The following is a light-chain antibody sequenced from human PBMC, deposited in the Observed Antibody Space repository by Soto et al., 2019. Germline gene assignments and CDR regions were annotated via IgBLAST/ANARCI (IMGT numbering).Light chain of an antibody. V-gene: IGKV2-28*01. CDR1: QSLLWTNGYNY. CDR2: LAS. CDR3: LQTLHVAWK. Sequence: DIVMTQSPLSLPVTPGEPASISCRSSQSLLWTNGYNYVDWFLQKPGQSPQLMIYLASNRASAVHEMFMGSGSGTEYKLNISRVEAEDVRVCYFLQTLHVAWKFGQGTKLEIK. J-gene: IGKJ1*01.